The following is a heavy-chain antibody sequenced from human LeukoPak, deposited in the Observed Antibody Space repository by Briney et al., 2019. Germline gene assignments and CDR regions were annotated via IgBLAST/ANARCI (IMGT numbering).Heavy chain of an antibody. Sequence: GSLRLSCAASGFTVSTNYWTWIRQPPGKGLDWIGYIYYSGSTNYNPSLKSRLTISVDTSNNQFSLKLSSVTAADTAVYYCARAGYSSGWPTIDYWGQGTLVTVSS. D-gene: IGHD6-19*01. V-gene: IGHV4-59*02. CDR3: ARAGYSSGWPTIDY. J-gene: IGHJ4*02. CDR2: IYYSGST. CDR1: GFTVSTNY.